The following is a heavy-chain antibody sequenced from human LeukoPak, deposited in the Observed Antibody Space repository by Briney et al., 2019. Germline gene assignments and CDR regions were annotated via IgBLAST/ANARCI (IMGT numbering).Heavy chain of an antibody. CDR3: ARGRGSGYYYGYYYYYMDV. D-gene: IGHD3-22*01. Sequence: ASVKVSCKASGYTFTGYYMHWVRQAPGQGLEWMGWINPNSGGTNYAQKFQGRVTMTRDTSISTAYMELSRLRSDDTAVYYCARGRGSGYYYGYYYYYMDVWGKGTTVTVSS. J-gene: IGHJ6*03. CDR2: INPNSGGT. CDR1: GYTFTGYY. V-gene: IGHV1-2*02.